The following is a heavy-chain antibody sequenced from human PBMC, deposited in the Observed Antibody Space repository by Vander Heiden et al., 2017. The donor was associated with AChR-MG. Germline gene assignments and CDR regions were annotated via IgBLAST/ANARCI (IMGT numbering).Heavy chain of an antibody. CDR3: ARGQERSSLSH. V-gene: IGHV1-3*01. D-gene: IGHD2-2*01. Sequence: HVQLVQSGAEVKRPGASVKVSCKAYGSTFISYVMHWVRQAPGQSPEWMGWIYPGDGKTEYSQKFQGRVTITRDTPASAGYLELSSLRPEDTAVYYCARGQERSSLSHWGQGTLVTVSP. CDR1: GSTFISYV. CDR2: IYPGDGKT. J-gene: IGHJ4*02.